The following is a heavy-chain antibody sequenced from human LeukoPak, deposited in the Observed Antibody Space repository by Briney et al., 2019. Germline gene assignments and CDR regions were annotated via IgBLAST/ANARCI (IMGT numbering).Heavy chain of an antibody. J-gene: IGHJ3*02. CDR1: GGSISSYH. D-gene: IGHD3-22*01. CDR2: IYYSGST. CDR3: AREDYYDSSDNPGRAFDI. V-gene: IGHV4-59*01. Sequence: PSETLSLTCTVSGGSISSYHWSWIRQPPGKGLEWIGYIYYSGSTNYNPSLKSRVTISLDTSENQFSLKLTSVTAADTAVYYCAREDYYDSSDNPGRAFDIGGQGTMVTVSS.